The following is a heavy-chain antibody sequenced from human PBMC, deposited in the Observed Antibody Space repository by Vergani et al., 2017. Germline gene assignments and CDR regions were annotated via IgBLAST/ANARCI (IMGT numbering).Heavy chain of an antibody. J-gene: IGHJ4*02. CDR1: GFTFDDYA. V-gene: IGHV3-9*01. CDR3: AKDLVDKTTQGFDY. Sequence: EVQLVESGGGLVQPGRSLRLSCAASGFTFDDYAMHWVRQAPGKGLEWVSGISWNSGSIGYADSVKGRFTISRDNAKNSLYLQMNSLRAEDTALYYCAKDLVDKTTQGFDYWGQGTLVTVSS. D-gene: IGHD3-9*01. CDR2: ISWNSGSI.